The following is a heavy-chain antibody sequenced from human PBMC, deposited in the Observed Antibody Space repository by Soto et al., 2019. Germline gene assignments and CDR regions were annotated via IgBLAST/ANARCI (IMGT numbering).Heavy chain of an antibody. J-gene: IGHJ5*02. CDR1: CGSFSGYY. CDR2: INHSGST. Sequence: ASETLSLTCAFYCGSFSGYYWSWIRQPPGKGLEWIGEINHSGSTNYNPSLKSRVTISVDTSKNQFSLKLSSVTAADTAVYYCARGPIAAAGRGGNWFDPWGQGTLVTVSS. D-gene: IGHD6-13*01. CDR3: ARGPIAAAGRGGNWFDP. V-gene: IGHV4-34*01.